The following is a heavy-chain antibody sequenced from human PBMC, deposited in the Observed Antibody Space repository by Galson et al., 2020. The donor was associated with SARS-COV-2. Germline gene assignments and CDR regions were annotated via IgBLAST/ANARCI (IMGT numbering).Heavy chain of an antibody. CDR1: GGSIGGGDYY. J-gene: IGHJ5*02. CDR2: VSDNGET. V-gene: IGHV4-30-4*01. CDR3: ARVLGKYFTLLGRITYVGWFDP. Sequence: SETLSLTCTVSGGSIGGGDYYWSWIRQPPGKGLEWIGHVSDNGETYNSPSLKSRLTLSLDTSKKQFSLKLSSATAADTAVYYCARVLGKYFTLLGRITYVGWFDPWGQGALVTVSS. D-gene: IGHD2-8*01.